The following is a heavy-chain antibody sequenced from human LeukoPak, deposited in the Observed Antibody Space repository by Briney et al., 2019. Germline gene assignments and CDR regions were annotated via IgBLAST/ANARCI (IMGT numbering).Heavy chain of an antibody. J-gene: IGHJ4*02. Sequence: PGGSLRLSCAASGFTFSSYSMNWVRQAPGKGLEWVSYISSSRNYIFYADSVKGRFTISRDNAKNSLYLQMNSLRAEDTAVYYCARGSGWDFDYWGQGTLVTVSS. CDR2: ISSSRNYI. D-gene: IGHD6-19*01. CDR3: ARGSGWDFDY. V-gene: IGHV3-21*01. CDR1: GFTFSSYS.